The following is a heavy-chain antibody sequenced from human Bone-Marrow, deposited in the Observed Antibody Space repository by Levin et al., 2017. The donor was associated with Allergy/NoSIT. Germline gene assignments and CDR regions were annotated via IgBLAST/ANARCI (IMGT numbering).Heavy chain of an antibody. J-gene: IGHJ3*02. CDR2: ISPNSGGT. V-gene: IGHV1-2*02. CDR1: GYSFTGFY. CDR3: SRSPHYYDSSGYYGSHAFDI. D-gene: IGHD3-22*01. Sequence: ASVKVSCKASGYSFTGFYLHWIRQAPRQGLEWMGWISPNSGGTNYAQKFQGRVTMSRDTSISTAYMELSRLRSDDTGVYYCSRSPHYYDSSGYYGSHAFDIWGQGTMVTVSS.